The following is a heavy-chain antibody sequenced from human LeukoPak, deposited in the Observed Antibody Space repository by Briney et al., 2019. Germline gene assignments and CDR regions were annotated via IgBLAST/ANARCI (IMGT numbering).Heavy chain of an antibody. D-gene: IGHD3-10*02. CDR2: ISSSGSTI. Sequence: GSLRLSCAASGFTSSSYEMNWVRQAPGKGLEWGSYISSSGSTIYYADSVKSRFTISRDNAKNSLYLQMNSLRAEDTAVYYCAELGITMIGGVWGKGTTVTISS. J-gene: IGHJ6*04. CDR3: AELGITMIGGV. CDR1: GFTSSSYE. V-gene: IGHV3-48*03.